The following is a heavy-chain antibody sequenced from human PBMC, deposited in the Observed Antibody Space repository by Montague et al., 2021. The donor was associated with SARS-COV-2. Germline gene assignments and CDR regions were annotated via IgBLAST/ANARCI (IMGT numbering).Heavy chain of an antibody. J-gene: IGHJ4*02. CDR1: GGSISSYY. D-gene: IGHD5-24*01. CDR3: ARGDVEMATIKSGGPFYHFDY. Sequence: SETLSLTCTVSGGSISSYYWSWIRQPPGKGLELIGYIYYSGSTNYNPSLKSPVTISVDTSKNQFSLKLSSVTAADTAVYYCARGDVEMATIKSGGPFYHFDYWGQGTLVTVSS. CDR2: IYYSGST. V-gene: IGHV4-59*13.